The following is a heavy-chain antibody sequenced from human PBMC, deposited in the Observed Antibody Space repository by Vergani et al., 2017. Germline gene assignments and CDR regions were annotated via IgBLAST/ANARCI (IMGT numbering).Heavy chain of an antibody. Sequence: EVQLLESGGGLVQPGGSLRLSCAASGFTFSSYAMSWVRQAPGKGLEWVSAISGSGGSTYDADSVKGRFTISRDNSKNTLYLQMNSLRAEDTAVYYCAKDVYYDSSGGPGPNFDYWGQGTLVTVSS. V-gene: IGHV3-23*01. J-gene: IGHJ4*02. CDR2: ISGSGGST. CDR1: GFTFSSYA. D-gene: IGHD3-22*01. CDR3: AKDVYYDSSGGPGPNFDY.